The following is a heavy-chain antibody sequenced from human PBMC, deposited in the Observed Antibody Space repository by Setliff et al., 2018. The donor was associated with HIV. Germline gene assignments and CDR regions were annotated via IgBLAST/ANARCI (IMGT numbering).Heavy chain of an antibody. CDR2: VFYSGGT. CDR3: VRVGASGVPSTMDYYYYMDV. J-gene: IGHJ6*03. V-gene: IGHV4-39*07. D-gene: IGHD3-10*01. CDR1: GGSVRDTSYY. Sequence: SETLSLTCTVSGGSVRDTSYYWVWIRQPPGKGLEWLANVFYSGGTYYNPSLNSRVTISVDTSRNQFSLKLTSVTAADTAVYYCVRVGASGVPSTMDYYYYMDVWGKGTTVTVSS.